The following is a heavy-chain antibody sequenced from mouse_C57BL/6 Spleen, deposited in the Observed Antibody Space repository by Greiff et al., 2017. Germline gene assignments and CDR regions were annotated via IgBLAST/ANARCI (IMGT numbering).Heavy chain of an antibody. CDR2: IHPNSGST. Sequence: QVQLKQPGAELVKPGASVKLSCKASGYTFTSYWMHWVKQRPGQGLEWIGMIHPNSGSTNYNEKFKSKATLTVDKSSSTAYMQLSSLTSEDSAVYYCARPDSSGSLFAYWGQGTLVTVSA. CDR3: ARPDSSGSLFAY. V-gene: IGHV1-64*01. D-gene: IGHD3-2*02. CDR1: GYTFTSYW. J-gene: IGHJ3*01.